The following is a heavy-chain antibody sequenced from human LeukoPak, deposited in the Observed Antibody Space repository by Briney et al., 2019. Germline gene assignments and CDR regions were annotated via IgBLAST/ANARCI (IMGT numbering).Heavy chain of an antibody. CDR2: MNPNSGNT. J-gene: IGHJ4*02. Sequence: ASVKVSCKASGYTFTSYDINWVRQATGQGLEWMGWMNPNSGNTGYAQKFQGRVTMTRNTSISTAYMELSSLRSEDTAVYYCARDGAVAGNLDYWGQGTLVTVSP. CDR1: GYTFTSYD. V-gene: IGHV1-8*01. D-gene: IGHD6-19*01. CDR3: ARDGAVAGNLDY.